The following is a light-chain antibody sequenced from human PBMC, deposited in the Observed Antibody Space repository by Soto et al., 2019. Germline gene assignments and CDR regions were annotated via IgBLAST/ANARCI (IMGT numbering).Light chain of an antibody. CDR1: SSDLAIYNY. Sequence: QSVRAQPASVSGFPGQSITISCTGTSSDLAIYNYVSWYQQQPGKAPKLMIYQVTNRPSGVSNRFSGSRPGNTASLTISGLQAEDEADYYYSSYTDSSNYVFGTGTKATVL. V-gene: IGLV2-14*01. CDR3: SSYTDSSNYV. CDR2: QVT. J-gene: IGLJ1*01.